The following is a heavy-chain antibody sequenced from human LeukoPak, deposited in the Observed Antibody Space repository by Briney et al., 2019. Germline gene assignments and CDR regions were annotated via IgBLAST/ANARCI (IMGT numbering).Heavy chain of an antibody. CDR2: IYHSGST. CDR3: ARLVVVAASYETIEPKNGMDV. V-gene: IGHV4-4*02. Sequence: PSETLSLTCDVSGGSISSSNWWNWVRQPPGKGLEWIGEIYHSGSTNYNPSLKSRVTISVDKSKNQFSLKLSSVTAADTAVYYCARLVVVAASYETIEPKNGMDVWGQGTTVTVSS. J-gene: IGHJ6*02. CDR1: GGSISSSNW. D-gene: IGHD2-15*01.